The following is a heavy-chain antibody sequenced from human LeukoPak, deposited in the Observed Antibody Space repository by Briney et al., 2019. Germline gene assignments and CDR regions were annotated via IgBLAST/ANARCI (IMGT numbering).Heavy chain of an antibody. V-gene: IGHV3-23*01. D-gene: IGHD6-6*01. J-gene: IGHJ6*03. CDR3: SKGLAPEDYMDV. CDR1: GFTFSSYA. Sequence: GGSLRLSCAASGFTFSSYAMSWVRQAPGKGLERVSAISGSGGSTYYADSVKGRFTISRDNSKNTLYLQMNSLRAEDTAVYYCSKGLAPEDYMDVWGKGTTVTVSS. CDR2: ISGSGGST.